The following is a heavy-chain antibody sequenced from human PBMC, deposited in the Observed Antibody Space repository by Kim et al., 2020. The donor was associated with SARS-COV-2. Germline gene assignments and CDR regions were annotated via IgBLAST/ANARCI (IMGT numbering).Heavy chain of an antibody. CDR3: ARDVGYYGSGSYYPYGMDV. Sequence: GGSLRLSCAASGFTFSDYYMSWIRQAPGKGLEWVSYISSNSSYTNYADSVKGRFTISRDNAKNSLYLQMNSLRAEDTAVYYCARDVGYYGSGSYYPYGMDVWRRGTTVTVSS. D-gene: IGHD3-10*01. J-gene: IGHJ6*02. CDR2: ISSNSSYT. CDR1: GFTFSDYY. V-gene: IGHV3-11*06.